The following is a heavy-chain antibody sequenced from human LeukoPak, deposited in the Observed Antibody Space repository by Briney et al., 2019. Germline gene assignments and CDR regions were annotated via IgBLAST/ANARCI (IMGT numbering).Heavy chain of an antibody. V-gene: IGHV4-39*07. J-gene: IGHJ6*03. D-gene: IGHD3-22*01. Sequence: SETLSLTCTVSGDSINRTGHYWGWIRQPPGKGLEWIGNIYYSGSTNYNPSLKSRVTISVDTSKNQFSLKLSSVTAADTAVYYCARCNYDSSGMALKDYYYYMDVWGKGTTVTISS. CDR2: IYYSGST. CDR3: ARCNYDSSGMALKDYYYYMDV. CDR1: GDSINRTGHY.